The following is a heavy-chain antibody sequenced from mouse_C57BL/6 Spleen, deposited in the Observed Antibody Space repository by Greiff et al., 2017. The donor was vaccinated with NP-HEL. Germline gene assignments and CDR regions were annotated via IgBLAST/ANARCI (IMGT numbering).Heavy chain of an antibody. D-gene: IGHD1-1*01. CDR2: IYPRSGNT. V-gene: IGHV1-81*01. Sequence: VKLVESGAELARPGASVKLSCKASGYTFTSYGISWVKQRTGQGLEWIGEIYPRSGNTSYNEKFKGKATLTADKSSSTAYMELRSLTSEDSAVYFCARRGDSCTTVVEYFDYWGQGTTLTVSS. CDR3: ARRGDSCTTVVEYFDY. CDR1: GYTFTSYG. J-gene: IGHJ2*01.